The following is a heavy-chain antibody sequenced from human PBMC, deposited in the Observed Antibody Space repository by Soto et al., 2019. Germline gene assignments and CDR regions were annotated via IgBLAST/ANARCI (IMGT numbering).Heavy chain of an antibody. V-gene: IGHV3-21*01. Sequence: EVQLVESGGGLVKPGGSLRLSCAASGFTFSSYSMNWVRQAPGKGLEWVSSISSSSSYIYYADSVKGRFTISRDNAKNSLYLQMNSLRAEDTAVYYCARSIAARHLTVLPYYYYGMDVWGKGTTVTVSS. D-gene: IGHD6-6*01. J-gene: IGHJ6*04. CDR1: GFTFSSYS. CDR2: ISSSSSYI. CDR3: ARSIAARHLTVLPYYYYGMDV.